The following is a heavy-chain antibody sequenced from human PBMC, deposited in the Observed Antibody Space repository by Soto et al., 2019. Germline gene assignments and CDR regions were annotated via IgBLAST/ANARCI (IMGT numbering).Heavy chain of an antibody. CDR1: GGNIIGDCYY. Sequence: PSVTKSLTWTVAGGNIIGDCYYWSRIRQPPGKGLEWIAYMYYSGSTYYDPSLKSRVAISVDTSKNQFSLKLSSVTAADTAVYYCARGEGYALDVWGQGTTVTVSS. CDR2: MYYSGST. CDR3: ARGEGYALDV. J-gene: IGHJ6*02. D-gene: IGHD1-26*01. V-gene: IGHV4-30-4*01.